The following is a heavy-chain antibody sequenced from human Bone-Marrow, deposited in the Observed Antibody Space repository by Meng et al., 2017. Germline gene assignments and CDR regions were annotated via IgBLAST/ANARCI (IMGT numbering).Heavy chain of an antibody. CDR2: ISWNSGSI. CDR1: GFTFDDYA. CDR3: AKDGDDVWASGGYGMDV. V-gene: IGHV3-9*01. Sequence: GGSLRLSCAASGFTFDDYAMHWVRQAPGKGLGGVSGISWNSGSIGHADSVKGRFTISRDNAKNSLYLQMNSLRAEDTALYYCAKDGDDVWASGGYGMDVWGQGTTVTVSS. J-gene: IGHJ6*02. D-gene: IGHD3-16*01.